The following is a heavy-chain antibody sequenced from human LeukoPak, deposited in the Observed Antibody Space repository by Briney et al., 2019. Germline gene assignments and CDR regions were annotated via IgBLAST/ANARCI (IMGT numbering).Heavy chain of an antibody. J-gene: IGHJ4*02. D-gene: IGHD4-17*01. CDR2: ISGSGGST. V-gene: IGHV3-23*01. Sequence: GGSLRLSCAASGFTFSSYAMSWVRQAPGKGLEWVSAISGSGGSTYYADSAKGRFTISRDNSKNTLYLQMNSLRAEDTAVYYCAQGGSYGDPTDYWGQGTLVTVSS. CDR1: GFTFSSYA. CDR3: AQGGSYGDPTDY.